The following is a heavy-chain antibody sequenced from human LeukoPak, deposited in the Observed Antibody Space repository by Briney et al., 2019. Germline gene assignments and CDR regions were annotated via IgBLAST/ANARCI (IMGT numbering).Heavy chain of an antibody. CDR3: AKVMTSGYYDSSGYRENNWFDP. D-gene: IGHD3-22*01. V-gene: IGHV3-23*01. Sequence: GGSLILSCAASGFTFSSYAMSWVRQAPGKGLEWVSAISGSGGSTYYADSVKGRFTISRDNSKNTLYPQMNSLRAEDTAVYYCAKVMTSGYYDSSGYRENNWFDPWGQGTLVTVSS. CDR2: ISGSGGST. J-gene: IGHJ5*02. CDR1: GFTFSSYA.